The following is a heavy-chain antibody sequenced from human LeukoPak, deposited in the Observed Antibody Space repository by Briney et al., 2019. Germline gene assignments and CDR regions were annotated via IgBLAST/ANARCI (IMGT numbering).Heavy chain of an antibody. J-gene: IGHJ4*02. CDR2: ISSSSSYI. Sequence: GGSLRLSCAASGFTLSSYSMNWVRQAPGKGLEWVSSISSSSSYIYYADSVKGRFTISRDNAKNSLFLQMNSLRADDTAVYYCARGPPSGYYYFNYWGQGTLVTVSS. V-gene: IGHV3-21*01. CDR1: GFTLSSYS. D-gene: IGHD3-22*01. CDR3: ARGPPSGYYYFNY.